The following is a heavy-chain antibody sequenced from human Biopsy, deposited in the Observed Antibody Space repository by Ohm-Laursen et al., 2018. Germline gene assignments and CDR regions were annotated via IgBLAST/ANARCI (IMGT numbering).Heavy chain of an antibody. CDR2: ISASGNHI. Sequence: SLRLSCSASGCTYIGFSMNGVRQAPGKGLEWVSSISASGNHIYYTDSVKGRFTVSRDNGKNSVYLQMNSLRVEDTAVYYCARDGEEKYCKHGACQSDFWGRGTLVTVSS. CDR3: ARDGEEKYCKHGACQSDF. V-gene: IGHV3-21*01. CDR1: GCTYIGFS. D-gene: IGHD2/OR15-2a*01. J-gene: IGHJ4*02.